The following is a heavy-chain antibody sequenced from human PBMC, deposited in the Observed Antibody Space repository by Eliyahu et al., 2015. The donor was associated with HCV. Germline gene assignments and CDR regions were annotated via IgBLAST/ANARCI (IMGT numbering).Heavy chain of an antibody. V-gene: IGHV3-48*02. Sequence: EVQLVESGGGLVQPGGSLRLSCAASGFTFSSYSMNWVRXAPGKGLEGVSYISSSSSTIYYADSVKGRFTISRDNAKNSLYLQMNSLRDEDTAVYYCARDYSSSWGNWFDPWGQGTLVTVSS. CDR3: ARDYSSSWGNWFDP. D-gene: IGHD6-13*01. J-gene: IGHJ5*02. CDR1: GFTFSSYS. CDR2: ISSSSSTI.